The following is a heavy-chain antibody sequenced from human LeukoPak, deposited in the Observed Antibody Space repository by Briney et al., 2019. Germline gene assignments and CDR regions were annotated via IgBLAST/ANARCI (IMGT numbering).Heavy chain of an antibody. CDR1: GYTFTGYY. CDR3: ARGSRDDYVWGSYRPYYFDY. Sequence: ASVKVSCKASGYTFTGYYMHWVRQAPGQGLEWMGWINPNSGGTNYAQKFQGRVTMTRDTSISTAYMELSRLRSDDTAVYYCARGSRDDYVWGSYRPYYFDYWGQGTLVTVSS. J-gene: IGHJ4*02. CDR2: INPNSGGT. D-gene: IGHD3-16*02. V-gene: IGHV1-2*02.